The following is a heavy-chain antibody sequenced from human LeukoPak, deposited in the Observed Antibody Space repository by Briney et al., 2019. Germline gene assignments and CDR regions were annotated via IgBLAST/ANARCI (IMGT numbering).Heavy chain of an antibody. J-gene: IGHJ3*02. Sequence: ASVKVSCKASGYTFTGYYMHWVRQAPGQGLEWMGWINPNSGGTNYAQKFQGRVTMTRDTSISTAYMELSRLRSDDTAVYYCARDQFLEWLGDFRDASDIWGQGTMVTVSS. D-gene: IGHD3-3*01. CDR2: INPNSGGT. CDR1: GYTFTGYY. CDR3: ARDQFLEWLGDFRDASDI. V-gene: IGHV1-2*02.